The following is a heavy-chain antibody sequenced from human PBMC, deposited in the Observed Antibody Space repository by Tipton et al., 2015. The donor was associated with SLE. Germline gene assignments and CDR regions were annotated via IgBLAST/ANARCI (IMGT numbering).Heavy chain of an antibody. D-gene: IGHD4-17*01. CDR2: MNPNSGNT. CDR3: ARGRPTVTTHYYYGVDV. Sequence: VQLVQSGAEVKKPGASVKVSCKASGYTFTSYDINWVRQATGQGLEWMGWMNPNSGNTGYAQKFQGRVTMTRNTSISTAYMELSSLRSEDTAVYYCARGRPTVTTHYYYGVDVWGQGTTVTVSS. J-gene: IGHJ6*02. V-gene: IGHV1-8*02. CDR1: GYTFTSYD.